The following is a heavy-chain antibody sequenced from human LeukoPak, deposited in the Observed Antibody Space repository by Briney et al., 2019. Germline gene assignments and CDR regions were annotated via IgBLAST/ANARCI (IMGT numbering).Heavy chain of an antibody. V-gene: IGHV1-18*01. CDR1: GDTFSNYG. CDR3: ATLQPAAAHFEH. D-gene: IGHD1/OR15-1a*01. CDR2: VSALNGNT. Sequence: ASVKVSCTASGDTFSNYGVSWVRQAPGQGLEWMGWVSALNGNTNVAQKVQGRLTLTRDTSTGTAHMELRSLTSDDTAVYYCATLQPAAAHFEHRGQGTLVTVST. J-gene: IGHJ1*01.